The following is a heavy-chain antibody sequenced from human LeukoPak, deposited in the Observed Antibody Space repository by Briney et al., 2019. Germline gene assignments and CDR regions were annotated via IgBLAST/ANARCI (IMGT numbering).Heavy chain of an antibody. J-gene: IGHJ6*03. CDR1: GYTFTGYY. CDR3: ARADIVVVPGPYYYYYMDV. D-gene: IGHD2-2*01. CDR2: INPNSGGT. Sequence: ASVKVSCKASGYTFTGYYMHLVRQAPGQGLEWMGWINPNSGGTNYAQKFQGRVTMTRDTSISTAYMELSRLRSDDTAVYYCARADIVVVPGPYYYYYMDVWGKGTTVTVSS. V-gene: IGHV1-2*02.